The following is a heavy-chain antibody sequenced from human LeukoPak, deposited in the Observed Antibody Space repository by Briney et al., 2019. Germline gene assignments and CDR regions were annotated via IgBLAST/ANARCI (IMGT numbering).Heavy chain of an antibody. CDR3: AAGPWELDF. CDR2: IYNGGNT. CDR1: GVSINTYY. Sequence: SETLSLTCTVSGVSINTYYASWIRQAPGKGLEFIGFIYNGGNTNYNPSLKGRATIPVDTSNNQFSLRLTSVTAADTAMYYCAAGPWELDFWGQGTLVTVSS. D-gene: IGHD1-26*01. J-gene: IGHJ4*02. V-gene: IGHV4-4*09.